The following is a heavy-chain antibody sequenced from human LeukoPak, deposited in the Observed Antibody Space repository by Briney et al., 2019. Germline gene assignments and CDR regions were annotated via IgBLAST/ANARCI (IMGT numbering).Heavy chain of an antibody. D-gene: IGHD1-26*01. CDR3: ARERVPSGSYFDY. J-gene: IGHJ4*02. CDR1: GITVSSNY. V-gene: IGHV3-66*01. CDR2: IYSGGST. Sequence: GGSLRLSCAASGITVSSNYMSWVRQAPGKGLEWVSVIYSGGSTYNADSVRGRFTVSRDNSKNTLYLQMNSLRAEDTAVYYCARERVPSGSYFDYWGQGTLVTVSS.